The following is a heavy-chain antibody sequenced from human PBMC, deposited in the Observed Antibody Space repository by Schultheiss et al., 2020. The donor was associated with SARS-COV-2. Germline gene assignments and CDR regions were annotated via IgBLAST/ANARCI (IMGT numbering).Heavy chain of an antibody. Sequence: GESLKISCAASGFTFSSYAMSWVRQAPGRGLEWVSGINTSGGNRYYADSVKGRFTISRDNSKNTLYLQMNSLRAEDTAVYYCAKDPPPYSSGWYEDYWGQGTLVTVSS. CDR2: INTSGGNR. CDR3: AKDPPPYSSGWYEDY. CDR1: GFTFSSYA. V-gene: IGHV3-23*01. D-gene: IGHD6-19*01. J-gene: IGHJ4*02.